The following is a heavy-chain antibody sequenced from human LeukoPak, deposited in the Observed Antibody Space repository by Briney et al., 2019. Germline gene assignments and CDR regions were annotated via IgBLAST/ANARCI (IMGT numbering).Heavy chain of an antibody. CDR3: ARDRLAVATCFDY. J-gene: IGHJ4*02. Sequence: SETLSLTCTVSGGSISSSSYYWGWIRQPPGKGLEWIGSIYYSGSTYYSPSLKSRVTISVDTSKNQFSLKLSSVTAADTAVYYCARDRLAVATCFDYWGQGTLVTVSS. D-gene: IGHD6-19*01. CDR1: GGSISSSSYY. V-gene: IGHV4-39*07. CDR2: IYYSGST.